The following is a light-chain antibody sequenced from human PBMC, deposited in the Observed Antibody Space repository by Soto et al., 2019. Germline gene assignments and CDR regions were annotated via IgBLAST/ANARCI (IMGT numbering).Light chain of an antibody. CDR3: QQYGSSPT. V-gene: IGKV3-20*01. J-gene: IGKJ1*01. Sequence: EIVLTQSPGTLSLSPGERATLSCRSSQSVSSSYLAWYQQTPGQAPRLLIYDVSSRATGIPDRFSGSGSGPDFTVTISRLEPDDFAVYYCQQYGSSPTFGQGTKVEIK. CDR1: QSVSSSY. CDR2: DVS.